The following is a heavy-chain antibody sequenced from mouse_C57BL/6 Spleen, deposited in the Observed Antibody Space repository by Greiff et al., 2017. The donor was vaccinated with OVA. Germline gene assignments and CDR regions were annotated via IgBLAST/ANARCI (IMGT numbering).Heavy chain of an antibody. Sequence: VQLQQPGAELVRPGSSVKLSCKASGYTFTSYWMAWVKQRPGQGLEWIGNIYPSDSETHYNQKFKDKATLTVDKSSSTAYMQLSSLTSEDSAVSYCARRGPYYAMDYWGQGTSVTVSS. CDR2: IYPSDSET. CDR1: GYTFTSYW. J-gene: IGHJ4*01. CDR3: ARRGPYYAMDY. V-gene: IGHV1-61*01.